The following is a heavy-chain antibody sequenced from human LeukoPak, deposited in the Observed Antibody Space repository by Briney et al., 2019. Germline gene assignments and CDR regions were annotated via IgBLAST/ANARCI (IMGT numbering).Heavy chain of an antibody. CDR1: GGTFSSYA. CDR3: ARVEGYSSSSNWFDP. CDR2: IIPIFGTA. D-gene: IGHD6-13*01. Sequence: SVKVSCKASGGTFSSYAISWVRQAPGQGLEWMGGIIPIFGTANYAQKFQGRVTITADKSTSTAYMELSSLRSEDTAVYYCARVEGYSSSSNWFDPWGQGTLVTVSS. J-gene: IGHJ5*02. V-gene: IGHV1-69*06.